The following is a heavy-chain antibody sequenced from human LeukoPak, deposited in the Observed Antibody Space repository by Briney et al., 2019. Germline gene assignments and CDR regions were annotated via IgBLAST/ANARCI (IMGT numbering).Heavy chain of an antibody. D-gene: IGHD7-27*01. CDR3: ATSVSNSDVWGGP. CDR1: GFTFNNYW. Sequence: PGGSLRLSCAASGFTFNNYWMHWVRQAPRKGLVWVSRINSDGSTTTYADSVKGRFTISRDNPKNTLYLQMNSLRPEDTGFYYCATSVSNSDVWGGPWGQGTLVTVSS. CDR2: INSDGSTT. J-gene: IGHJ5*02. V-gene: IGHV3-74*01.